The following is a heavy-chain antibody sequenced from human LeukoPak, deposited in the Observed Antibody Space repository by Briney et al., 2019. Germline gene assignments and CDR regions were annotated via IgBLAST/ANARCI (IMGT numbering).Heavy chain of an antibody. D-gene: IGHD4-17*01. CDR2: IYYSGTT. CDR3: ARHAPHGDFDY. V-gene: IGHV4-59*08. Sequence: TSETLSLTCTVSGGSISSYYWTWIRQPPGKGLEWIGYIYYSGTTNYNPSLKSRVTMSADTSKNQFSLKLSSVTAADTAVYYCARHAPHGDFDYWGQGTLVTVSS. CDR1: GGSISSYY. J-gene: IGHJ4*02.